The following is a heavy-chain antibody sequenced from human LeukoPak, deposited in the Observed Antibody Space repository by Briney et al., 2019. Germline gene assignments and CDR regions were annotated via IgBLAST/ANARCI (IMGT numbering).Heavy chain of an antibody. CDR3: ARSGLSRFGF. CDR1: GFSFSSYN. V-gene: IGHV3-21*04. J-gene: IGHJ4*02. D-gene: IGHD2/OR15-2a*01. CDR2: ISSSSSYI. Sequence: GGSLRLSCAASGFSFSSYNMNWVRQAPGKGLEWVSFISSSSSYIYYVDSVKGRFTISRDNARNSLFLQMNSLRAEDTAVYYCARSGLSRFGFWGQGTLVTVSS.